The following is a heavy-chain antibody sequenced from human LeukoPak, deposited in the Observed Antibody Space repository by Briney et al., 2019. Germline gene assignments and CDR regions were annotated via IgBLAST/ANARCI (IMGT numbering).Heavy chain of an antibody. J-gene: IGHJ4*02. CDR1: GGTFSSYA. V-gene: IGHV1-69*05. CDR3: ARGNSGYDFSDLDY. CDR2: IIPIFGTA. D-gene: IGHD5-12*01. Sequence: ASVKVSCKASGGTFSSYAISWVRQAPGQGLEWMGGIIPIFGTANYAQKSQGRVTITTDESTSTAYMELSSLRSEDTAVYYCARGNSGYDFSDLDYWGQGTLVTVSS.